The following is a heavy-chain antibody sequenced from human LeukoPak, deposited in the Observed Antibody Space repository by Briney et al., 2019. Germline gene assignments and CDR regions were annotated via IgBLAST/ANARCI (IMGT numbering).Heavy chain of an antibody. CDR3: ATVGSNYGGPPPGGP. V-gene: IGHV1-18*01. Sequence: GASVKVPCKASGYTFTSYGISWVRQAPGQGLEWMGWISAYNGNTNYAQKLQGRVTMTTDTSTSTAYMELRSLRSDDTAVYYCATVGSNYGGPPPGGPWGQGTLVTVSS. D-gene: IGHD4-23*01. CDR2: ISAYNGNT. J-gene: IGHJ5*02. CDR1: GYTFTSYG.